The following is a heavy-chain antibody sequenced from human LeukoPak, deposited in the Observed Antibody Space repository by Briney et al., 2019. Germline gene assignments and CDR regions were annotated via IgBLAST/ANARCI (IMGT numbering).Heavy chain of an antibody. D-gene: IGHD3-10*01. CDR3: ARDITDH. CDR2: INLNSGAT. V-gene: IGHV1-2*02. CDR1: GYTFTDYY. Sequence: ASVKVSCKASGYTFTDYYMHWVRQAPGQGLEWVGWINLNSGATSYAQKFQGRVTMTRDTSISTAYMELSSLRSEDTAVYYCARDITDHWGQGTLVAVSS. J-gene: IGHJ4*02.